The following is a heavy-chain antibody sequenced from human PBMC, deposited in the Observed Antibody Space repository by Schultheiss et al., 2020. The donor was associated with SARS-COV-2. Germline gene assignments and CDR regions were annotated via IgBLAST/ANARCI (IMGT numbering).Heavy chain of an antibody. CDR2: ISSSSSYI. V-gene: IGHV3-21*01. CDR1: GFTFSSYS. J-gene: IGHJ4*02. D-gene: IGHD6-13*01. CDR3: ARYIAAAVTPDY. Sequence: GGSLRLSCAASGFTFSSYSMNWVRQAPGKGLEWVSSISSSSSYIYYADSVKGRFTISRDNAKNSLYLQMNSLRAEDTAVYYCARYIAAAVTPDYWGQGTLVTVS.